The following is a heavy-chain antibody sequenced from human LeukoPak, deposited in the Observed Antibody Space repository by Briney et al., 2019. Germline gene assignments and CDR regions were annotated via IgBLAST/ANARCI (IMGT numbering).Heavy chain of an antibody. CDR1: GYSFTSYY. V-gene: IGHV5-51*01. CDR3: ARRRGTYSNYYFDY. CDR2: IYPGDSDT. Sequence: GASLKISCKGSGYSFTSYYIGWVRQMPGKGLEWMGIIYPGDSDTTYSPSFQGQVTISADKSISTAYLQWSSLKASDTAVFYCARRRGTYSNYYFDYWGQGTLVTVSS. D-gene: IGHD2/OR15-2a*01. J-gene: IGHJ4*02.